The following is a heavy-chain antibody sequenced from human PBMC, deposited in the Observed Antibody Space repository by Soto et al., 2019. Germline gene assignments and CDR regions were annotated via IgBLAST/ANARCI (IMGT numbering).Heavy chain of an antibody. V-gene: IGHV1-69*13. CDR2: IIPMFETV. CDR3: ARGLRTGNYGMDV. J-gene: IGHJ6*02. Sequence: SVKVSCKASGGTFFNYAVSWVRQAHGQGLEWMGGIIPMFETVNYAQRFQGRLTIAADESTSTAYMELTSLTSADTAIYFCARGLRTGNYGMDVWGQGTTVTVSS. D-gene: IGHD2-15*01. CDR1: GGTFFNYA.